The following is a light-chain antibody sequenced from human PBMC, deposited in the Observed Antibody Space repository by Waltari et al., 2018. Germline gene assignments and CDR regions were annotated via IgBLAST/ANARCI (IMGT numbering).Light chain of an antibody. Sequence: QSALTQPPSASGALGQSVTISCTGTSSDGGGYNYVSWYQQHSGKAPKLMIYAVTKRPAGVPVLFSASKSGSTASLTVSGLQAEDEADYYCSSYAGNSNLVFGGGTKLTVL. V-gene: IGLV2-8*01. CDR1: SSDGGGYNY. CDR2: AVT. J-gene: IGLJ2*01. CDR3: SSYAGNSNLV.